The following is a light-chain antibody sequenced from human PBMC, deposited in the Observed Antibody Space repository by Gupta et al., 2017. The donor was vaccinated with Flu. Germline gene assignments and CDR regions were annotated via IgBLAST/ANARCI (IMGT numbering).Light chain of an antibody. CDR2: ITS. V-gene: IGKV3-15*01. J-gene: IGKJ1*01. CDR1: QGISRD. Sequence: GKGATLSCRASQGISRDLAWYQQKPGQAPRLLMYITSTRATGIPARFSGSGSETEFTLTISSLQSEDCAIYYCQQYNNWPWTFGRGTKVEL. CDR3: QQYNNWPWT.